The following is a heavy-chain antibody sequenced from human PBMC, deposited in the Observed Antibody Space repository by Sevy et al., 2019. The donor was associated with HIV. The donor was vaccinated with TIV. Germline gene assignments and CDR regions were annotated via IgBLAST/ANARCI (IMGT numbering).Heavy chain of an antibody. CDR1: GFTFSKYS. D-gene: IGHD2-15*01. Sequence: GGSLRLSCAGSGFTFSKYSMNWVRQAPGKGLEWVSYISSSSNTIYYVESVKGRFTISRDNAKNSLYLQMNSPRAEDTAVYYCARGPRWYYFDYWGQGTLVTVSS. CDR2: ISSSSNTI. J-gene: IGHJ4*02. V-gene: IGHV3-48*01. CDR3: ARGPRWYYFDY.